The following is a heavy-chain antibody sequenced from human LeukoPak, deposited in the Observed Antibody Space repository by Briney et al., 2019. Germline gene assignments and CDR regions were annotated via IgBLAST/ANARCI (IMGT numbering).Heavy chain of an antibody. CDR3: ARAVGPFDY. CDR1: GFTFGTFA. D-gene: IGHD3-16*01. CDR2: ISSIGGGT. V-gene: IGHV3-64*04. J-gene: IGHJ4*02. Sequence: TGGSLRLSCSASGFTFGTFAMHWVRQAPGKGLEYISTISSIGGGTDYADSVKGRFTISRDNSMNTVYLQMNTLRDEDTAVYYCARAVGPFDYWGQGTLVTVSS.